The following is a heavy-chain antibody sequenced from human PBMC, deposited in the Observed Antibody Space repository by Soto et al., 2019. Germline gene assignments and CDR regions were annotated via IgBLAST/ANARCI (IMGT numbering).Heavy chain of an antibody. CDR2: ISWISGSI. Sequence: GGSLRLSCAASGFTFDDYAMHWVRQAPGKGLEWVSGISWISGSIGYADSVKGRFTISRDNAKNSLYLQMSSLRAEDTALYYCAKANVGYCSSTSCYTGYYYYGMDVWGQGTTVTVSS. J-gene: IGHJ6*02. D-gene: IGHD2-2*02. CDR1: GFTFDDYA. CDR3: AKANVGYCSSTSCYTGYYYYGMDV. V-gene: IGHV3-9*01.